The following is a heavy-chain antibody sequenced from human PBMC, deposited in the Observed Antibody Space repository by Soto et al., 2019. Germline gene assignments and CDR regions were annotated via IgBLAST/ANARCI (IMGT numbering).Heavy chain of an antibody. CDR2: ISWNSGSI. D-gene: IGHD3-16*01. J-gene: IGHJ5*02. Sequence: SLRLSCAASGFTFDDYAMHWVRHAPGKGLEWVSGISWNSGSIGYADSVKGRFTISRDDAENSLFLQMNSLRAEDTAVYYCARGVLPICSNSWFDPWGQGTLVTVSS. V-gene: IGHV3-9*01. CDR1: GFTFDDYA. CDR3: ARGVLPICSNSWFDP.